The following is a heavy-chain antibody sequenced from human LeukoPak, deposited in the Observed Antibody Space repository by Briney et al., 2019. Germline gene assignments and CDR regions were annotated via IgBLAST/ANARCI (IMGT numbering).Heavy chain of an antibody. CDR3: ARMYYDFWSGYYFDY. CDR2: IYHSGST. D-gene: IGHD3-3*01. Sequence: SETLSLTCTISGYSISSGYYWGWIRQPPGKGLEWIGSIYHSGSTYYNPSLKSRVTISVDTSKNQFSLKLSSVTAADTAVYYCARMYYDFWSGYYFDYWGQGTLVTVSS. J-gene: IGHJ4*02. V-gene: IGHV4-38-2*02. CDR1: GYSISSGYY.